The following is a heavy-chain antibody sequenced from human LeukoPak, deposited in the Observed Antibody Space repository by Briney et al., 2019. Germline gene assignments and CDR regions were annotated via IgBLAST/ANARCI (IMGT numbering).Heavy chain of an antibody. V-gene: IGHV3-23*01. J-gene: IGHJ4*02. Sequence: GGSLRLFCAASGFTFSSYAMSWVRQDPGKGLDRISAICGSGGSTYYADSVKGRFTISRDDSKNTLYLQMDSLRAEDTAVYYCAKKGFGELVIDYWGQGTLVTVSS. CDR1: GFTFSSYA. CDR2: ICGSGGST. CDR3: AKKGFGELVIDY. D-gene: IGHD3-10*01.